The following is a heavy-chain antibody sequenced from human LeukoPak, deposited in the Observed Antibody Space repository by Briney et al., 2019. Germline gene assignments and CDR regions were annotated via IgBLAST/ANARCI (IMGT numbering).Heavy chain of an antibody. CDR2: ISGSGGST. V-gene: IGHV3-23*01. D-gene: IGHD3-10*01. CDR1: GFTFSSYA. Sequence: GGSLRLSCAASGFTFSSYAMSWVRQAPGKGLEWVSAISGSGGSTYYADSVKGRFTISRDNPKNTLYLQMNSLRAEDTAVYYCAKSRLGESTGDAFDIWGQGTMVIVSS. J-gene: IGHJ3*02. CDR3: AKSRLGESTGDAFDI.